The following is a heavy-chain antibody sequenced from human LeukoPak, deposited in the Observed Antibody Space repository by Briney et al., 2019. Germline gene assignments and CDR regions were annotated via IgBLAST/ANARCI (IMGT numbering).Heavy chain of an antibody. D-gene: IGHD3-22*01. J-gene: IGHJ5*01. V-gene: IGHV3-43*02. CDR1: GFSFDDYA. CDR2: ISGDGGST. Sequence: GGSLRLSCAAPGFSFDDYAIHWVRQAPGKGLEWVSLISGDGGSTFYADSVKGRFSISRDNSKNSLYLQMSSLRSEDTALYYCARESDSSGWYDSWGQGTLVTVSS. CDR3: ARESDSSGWYDS.